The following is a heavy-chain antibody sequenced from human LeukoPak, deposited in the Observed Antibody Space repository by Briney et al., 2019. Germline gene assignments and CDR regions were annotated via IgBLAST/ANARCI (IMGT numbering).Heavy chain of an antibody. V-gene: IGHV1-2*02. J-gene: IGHJ4*02. CDR3: ARGTGEGYTYGRYYFDY. D-gene: IGHD5-18*01. CDR1: GYTFTSYD. Sequence: ASVKVSCKASGYTFTSYDINWVRQATGQGLEWMGWINPNSGGTNYAQKFQGRVTMTRDTSISTAYVELSRLRSDDTAVYYCARGTGEGYTYGRYYFDYWGQGTLVTVSS. CDR2: INPNSGGT.